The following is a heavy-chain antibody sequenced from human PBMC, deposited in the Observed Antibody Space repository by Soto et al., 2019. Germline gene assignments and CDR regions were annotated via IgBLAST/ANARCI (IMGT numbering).Heavy chain of an antibody. CDR3: AKVLYGRNYYYGMDV. CDR2: ISYDGSNK. V-gene: IGHV3-30*18. CDR1: GFTFSSYG. Sequence: GESLRLSCGASGFTFSSYGMHWVRQAPGKGLEWVAVISYDGSNKYYADSVKGRFTISRDNSKNTLYLQMNSLRAEDTAVYYCAKVLYGRNYYYGMDVWGQGTTVTVSS. D-gene: IGHD2-8*01. J-gene: IGHJ6*02.